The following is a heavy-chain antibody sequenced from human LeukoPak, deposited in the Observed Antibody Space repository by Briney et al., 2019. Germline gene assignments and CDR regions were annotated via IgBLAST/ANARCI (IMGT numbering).Heavy chain of an antibody. D-gene: IGHD2-15*01. CDR3: ARERVAARNWSDP. Sequence: ASVKVSCKASGYTFTGYYMHWVRQAPGQGLEWMGWINPNSGGTNYAQKFQGRVTMTRDTSISTAYMELSRLRSDDTAVYYCARERVAARNWSDPWGQGTLVTVSS. J-gene: IGHJ5*02. CDR1: GYTFTGYY. V-gene: IGHV1-2*02. CDR2: INPNSGGT.